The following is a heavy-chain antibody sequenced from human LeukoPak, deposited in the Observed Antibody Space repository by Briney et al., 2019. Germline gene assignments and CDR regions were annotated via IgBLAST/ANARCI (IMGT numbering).Heavy chain of an antibody. CDR3: ARVNSGYVLADY. CDR1: GGSISSSSYY. J-gene: IGHJ4*02. CDR2: IYYSGST. D-gene: IGHD5-12*01. V-gene: IGHV4-39*07. Sequence: SETLSLTCTVSGGSISSSSYYWGWIRQPPGKGLEWIGSIYYSGSTYYNPSLKSRVTISVDTSKNQFSLKLSSVTAADTAVYYCARVNSGYVLADYWGQGTLVTVPS.